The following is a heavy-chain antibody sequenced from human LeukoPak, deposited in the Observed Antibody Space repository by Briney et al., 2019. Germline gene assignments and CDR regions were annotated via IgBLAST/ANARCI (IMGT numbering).Heavy chain of an antibody. Sequence: AGSLSLSCAASGFTFSSYAMSWVRQAQGQGLEWVSAISGSGGSTYYADSVKGRFTISRDSSNNTLYLQMNSLRAEHTAVYYCAKDGTTVTTWYYFDYWGQGTLVTVSS. CDR2: ISGSGGST. CDR3: AKDGTTVTTWYYFDY. J-gene: IGHJ4*02. D-gene: IGHD4-11*01. V-gene: IGHV3-23*01. CDR1: GFTFSSYA.